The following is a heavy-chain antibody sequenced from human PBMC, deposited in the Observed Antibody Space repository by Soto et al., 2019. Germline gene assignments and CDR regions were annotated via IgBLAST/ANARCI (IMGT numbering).Heavy chain of an antibody. J-gene: IGHJ5*02. V-gene: IGHV3-13*01. D-gene: IGHD3-10*01. CDR3: ARGGIRGVSWNWFDT. CDR1: GFTFSRHD. CDR2: IDSASDA. Sequence: EVPLVESGGGLVQPGGSLRLSCTASGFTFSRHDMHWVRQVTGKGLEWVSGIDSASDAKNPASVKGRFTISRENAKXTLHLQMNSLRAGDTAVYYGARGGIRGVSWNWFDTWGQGTLVTVSS.